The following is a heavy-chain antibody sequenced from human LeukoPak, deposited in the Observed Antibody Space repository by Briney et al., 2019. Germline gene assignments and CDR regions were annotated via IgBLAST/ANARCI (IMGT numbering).Heavy chain of an antibody. CDR1: GLTFSGYV. CDR3: AKGPERRGFCSGSACYSDC. D-gene: IGHD2-8*02. V-gene: IGHV3-23*01. J-gene: IGHJ4*02. CDR2: ISANGGRT. Sequence: GGSLRLSCAASGLTFSGYVMSWARQASGKGLEWVAAISANGGRTYYTESVKGHFTISRDNSKNTLYLQMNSLRADDTAVYYCAKGPERRGFCSGSACYSDCWGQGTLVTVSS.